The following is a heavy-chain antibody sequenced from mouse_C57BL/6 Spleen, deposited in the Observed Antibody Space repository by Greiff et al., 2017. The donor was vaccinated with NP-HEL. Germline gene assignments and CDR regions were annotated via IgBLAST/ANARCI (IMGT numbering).Heavy chain of an antibody. V-gene: IGHV1-26*01. J-gene: IGHJ3*01. Sequence: EVQLQQSGPELVKPGASVKISCKASGYTFTDYYMNWVKQSHGKSLEWIGDINPNNGGTSYNQKFKGKATLTVDKSSSTAYMELRSLTSEDSAVYYCARGLYYYALGAWFAYWGQGTLVTVSA. CDR1: GYTFTDYY. D-gene: IGHD1-1*01. CDR2: INPNNGGT. CDR3: ARGLYYYALGAWFAY.